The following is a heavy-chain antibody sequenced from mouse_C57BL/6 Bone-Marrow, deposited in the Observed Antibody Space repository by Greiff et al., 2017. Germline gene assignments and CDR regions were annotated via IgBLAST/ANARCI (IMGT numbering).Heavy chain of an antibody. CDR1: GYTFTSYW. D-gene: IGHD1-1*01. V-gene: IGHV1-52*01. CDR3: AGDGGSSDGAMDY. CDR2: IDPSGSET. Sequence: QVQLQQPGAELVRPGSSVKLSCTASGYTFTSYWMHWVKQRPIQGLEWIGNIDPSGSETHYNQKFKDKATLTVAKSSSTVYMQLSSLRSEDSAVYSCAGDGGSSDGAMDYWGQGTSVTVSS. J-gene: IGHJ4*01.